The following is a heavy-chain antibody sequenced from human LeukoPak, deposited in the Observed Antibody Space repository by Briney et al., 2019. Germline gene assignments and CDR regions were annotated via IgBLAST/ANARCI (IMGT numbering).Heavy chain of an antibody. D-gene: IGHD3-22*01. J-gene: IGHJ4*02. CDR2: ISASGGTT. CDR1: GFAFSSYA. Sequence: HPGGSLRLSCAASGFAFSSYAMSWVRQAPGKGLEWVSGISASGGTTYYADSVKGRFTSSRDNSKNTLYLQMNSLRAEDTAVYYCAKGQSSSGLTNYFDYWGQGTLVTVSS. V-gene: IGHV3-23*01. CDR3: AKGQSSSGLTNYFDY.